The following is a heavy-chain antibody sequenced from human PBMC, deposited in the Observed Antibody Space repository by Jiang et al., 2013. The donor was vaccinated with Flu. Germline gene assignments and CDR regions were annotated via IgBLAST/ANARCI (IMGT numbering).Heavy chain of an antibody. CDR1: GASFSGSNSY. CDR3: ASQHWDHGSGSYYMNH. CDR2: IYYSGST. Sequence: GPGLVKPSETLSLTCTVSGASFSGSNSYWGWIRQPPGKGLEWIGSIYYSGSTYYNPSLKSRVTISLDTSKKQFSLKLNSVTAADTAVYYCASQHWDHGSGSYYMNHWGQGTLVTVSS. V-gene: IGHV4-39*07. J-gene: IGHJ5*02. D-gene: IGHD3-10*01.